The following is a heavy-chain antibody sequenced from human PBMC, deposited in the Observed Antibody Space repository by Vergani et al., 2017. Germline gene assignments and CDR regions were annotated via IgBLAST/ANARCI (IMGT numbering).Heavy chain of an antibody. Sequence: QLQLQESGPGLVKPSETLSLTCTVSGGSISSSSYYWGWIRQPPGKGLEWIGSIYYSGSTYYNPSLKSRVTISVDTSKNQFSLKLSSVTAADTAVYYCARDRGYSYGAGRHNWFDPWGQGTLVTVSS. CDR1: GGSISSSSYY. V-gene: IGHV4-39*02. CDR2: IYYSGST. J-gene: IGHJ5*02. D-gene: IGHD5-18*01. CDR3: ARDRGYSYGAGRHNWFDP.